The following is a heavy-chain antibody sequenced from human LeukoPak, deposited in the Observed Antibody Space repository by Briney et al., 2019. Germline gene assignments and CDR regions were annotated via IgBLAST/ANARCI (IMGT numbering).Heavy chain of an antibody. J-gene: IGHJ1*01. Sequence: ASQTLSLTCTVSGGSISRGGYYWSWIRQPPGKGLEWIGYIYHSGSTYYNPSLKSRVTISVDRSKNQFSLKLSSVTAADTAVYYCARANYDFWSGYYSGYFQHWGQGTLVTVSS. V-gene: IGHV4-30-2*01. D-gene: IGHD3-3*01. CDR2: IYHSGST. CDR3: ARANYDFWSGYYSGYFQH. CDR1: GGSISRGGYY.